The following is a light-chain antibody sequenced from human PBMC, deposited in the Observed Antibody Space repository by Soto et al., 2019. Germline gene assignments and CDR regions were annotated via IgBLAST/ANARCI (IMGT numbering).Light chain of an antibody. Sequence: DIQVAQSPSSLSASVGDRVTITCRTSQAINRSLNWYQQTPGRAPKLLIYAASILHSGVPPRFSGSGVGTYFTLTINGLQPEDLTAYYSQQTYDTPITFGQGTRLHI. V-gene: IGKV1-39*01. CDR1: QAINRS. J-gene: IGKJ5*01. CDR2: AAS. CDR3: QQTYDTPIT.